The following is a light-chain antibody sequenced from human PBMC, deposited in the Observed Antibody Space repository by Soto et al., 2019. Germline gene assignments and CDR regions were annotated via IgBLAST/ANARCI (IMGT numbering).Light chain of an antibody. V-gene: IGLV2-14*03. CDR1: SSDIGAYNY. Sequence: QSVLTQPASVSGSPGQSIVISCTGTSSDIGAYNYVSWYQHHPGTAPKLILFDVNDRPSGVSNRFSGSKSGNTASLTIFGLQAEDEADYYCSSYTTTRTYIFGTGTKLTVL. CDR3: SSYTTTRTYI. CDR2: DVN. J-gene: IGLJ1*01.